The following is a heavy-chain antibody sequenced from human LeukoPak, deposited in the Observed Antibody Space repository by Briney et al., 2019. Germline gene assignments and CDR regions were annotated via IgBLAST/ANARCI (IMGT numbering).Heavy chain of an antibody. CDR2: ISYDGSNK. CDR3: ARDGPSSSWYYYYYYMDV. V-gene: IGHV3-30-3*01. J-gene: IGHJ6*03. CDR1: GFTFSSYA. Sequence: GGSLRLSCAASGFTFSSYAMHWVRQAPCKGLEWVAVISYDGSNKYYADSVKGRFTISRDNSKNTLYLQMNSLRAEDTAVYYCARDGPSSSWYYYYYYMDVWGKGTTVTVSS. D-gene: IGHD6-13*01.